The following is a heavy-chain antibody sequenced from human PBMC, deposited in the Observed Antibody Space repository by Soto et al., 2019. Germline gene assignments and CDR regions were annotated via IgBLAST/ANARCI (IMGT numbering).Heavy chain of an antibody. V-gene: IGHV4-34*01. CDR3: AREKPYSSSWYHDY. Sequence: QVQLQQWGAGLLKPSETLSLTCAVYGGSFSGYYWSWIRQPPGKGLEWIGEINHSGSTNYTPSLKCRVTISVDTSKNQFSLKLSSVTAADTAVYYCAREKPYSSSWYHDYWGQGTLVTVSS. J-gene: IGHJ4*02. CDR2: INHSGST. D-gene: IGHD6-13*01. CDR1: GGSFSGYY.